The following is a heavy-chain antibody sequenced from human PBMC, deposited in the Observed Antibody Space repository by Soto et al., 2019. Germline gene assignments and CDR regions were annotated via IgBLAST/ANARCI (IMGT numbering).Heavy chain of an antibody. D-gene: IGHD1-26*01. CDR2: IVVGSGHI. Sequence: ASVKVSCKASGFTFINSAIQWVRQARGQRLEWMGWIVVGSGHINYAQKFQERLSITRDMSTSTAYMELSSLTLGDTAVYYCAAVQGGGATFHFWGPGTLVTVSS. CDR1: GFTFINSA. CDR3: AAVQGGGATFHF. V-gene: IGHV1-58*02. J-gene: IGHJ4*02.